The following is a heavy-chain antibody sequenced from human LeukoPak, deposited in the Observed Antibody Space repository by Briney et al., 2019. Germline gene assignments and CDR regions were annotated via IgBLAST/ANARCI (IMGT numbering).Heavy chain of an antibody. CDR1: GFTFSDYW. Sequence: PGGSLRLSCAASGFTFSDYWMSWVRQAPGKGLEWVANIKHDGSEKYYVDSVKGRFTISRDNAKNSLFLQMNSLRAEDTAVYYCAREVTGYYTGPSYFDYWGQGTLVTVSS. V-gene: IGHV3-7*01. CDR2: IKHDGSEK. D-gene: IGHD3-9*01. J-gene: IGHJ4*02. CDR3: AREVTGYYTGPSYFDY.